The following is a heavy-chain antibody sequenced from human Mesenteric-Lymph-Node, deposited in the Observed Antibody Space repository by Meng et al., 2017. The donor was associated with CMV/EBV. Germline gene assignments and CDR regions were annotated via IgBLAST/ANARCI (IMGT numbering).Heavy chain of an antibody. Sequence: FSGYGMHGVRQAPGKGLEWVAVIWYDGSNKYYADSVKGRFTISRDNSKNTLYLQMNSLRAEDTAVYYCARDLGRYCSGGSCYPGLFGYWGQGTLVTVSS. CDR2: IWYDGSNK. CDR1: FSGYG. V-gene: IGHV3-33*01. D-gene: IGHD2-15*01. CDR3: ARDLGRYCSGGSCYPGLFGY. J-gene: IGHJ4*02.